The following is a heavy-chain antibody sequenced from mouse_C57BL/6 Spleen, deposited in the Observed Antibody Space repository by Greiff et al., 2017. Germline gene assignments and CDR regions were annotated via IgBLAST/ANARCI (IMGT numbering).Heavy chain of an antibody. J-gene: IGHJ1*03. V-gene: IGHV1-47*01. Sequence: QVQLQQSGAELVKPGASVKMSCKASGYTFTTYPIEWMKQNHGKSLAWIGNFHPYNDATKYNEKFKGKATLTVAKSSSTVYLELSRLTSDDSAVYYCARGWATLLGDDVWGTGTTVTVAS. CDR3: ARGWATLLGDDV. CDR2: FHPYNDAT. D-gene: IGHD3-1*01. CDR1: GYTFTTYP.